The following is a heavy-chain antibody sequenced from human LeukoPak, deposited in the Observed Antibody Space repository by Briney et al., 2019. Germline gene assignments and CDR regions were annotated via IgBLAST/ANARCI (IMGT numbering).Heavy chain of an antibody. CDR2: MNPNSGNT. Sequence: ASVKVSCKASGYTFTSYDINWVRQATGQGLEWMGWMNPNSGNTGHAQKFQGRVTMTRNTSISTAYMELSSLRSEDTAVYYCARVTSGWYNWFDPWGQGTLVTVSS. D-gene: IGHD6-19*01. V-gene: IGHV1-8*01. CDR1: GYTFTSYD. J-gene: IGHJ5*02. CDR3: ARVTSGWYNWFDP.